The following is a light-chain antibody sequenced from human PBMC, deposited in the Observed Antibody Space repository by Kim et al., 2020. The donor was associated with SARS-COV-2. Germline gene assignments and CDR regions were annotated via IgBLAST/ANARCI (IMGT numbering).Light chain of an antibody. V-gene: IGLV1-40*01. CDR3: QSYDSSLSGWV. CDR1: SSNIGSGYD. Sequence: LTQPPSVSGAPGQRVTISCTGSSSNIGSGYDVHWYQQLPGTAPKRLIYGNSNRPSGVPDRFSGSKSGTSASLAITGLQAEDGADYYCQSYDSSLSGWVFGGGTQLTVL. CDR2: GNS. J-gene: IGLJ3*02.